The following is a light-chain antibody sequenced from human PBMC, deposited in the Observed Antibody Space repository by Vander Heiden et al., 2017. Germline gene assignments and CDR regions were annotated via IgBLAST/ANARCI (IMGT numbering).Light chain of an antibody. V-gene: IGLV1-40*01. CDR3: QSYDSSLSGFGV. Sequence: QSVLTQPPSVSGAPGQRGTISCTGSSSNIGAGYDVHWYQQLPGTAPKLLIYGNSNRPSGVPDRFSGSKSGTSASLAITGLQAEDEADYYCQSYDSSLSGFGVFGGGTKLTVL. CDR1: SSNIGAGYD. J-gene: IGLJ2*01. CDR2: GNS.